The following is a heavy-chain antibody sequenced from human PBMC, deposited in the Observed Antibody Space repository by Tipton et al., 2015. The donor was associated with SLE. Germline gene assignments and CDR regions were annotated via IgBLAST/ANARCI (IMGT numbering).Heavy chain of an antibody. CDR3: ARDQDNWPPALFDI. D-gene: IGHD1-20*01. CDR1: GGSISSYY. CDR2: IYTSGST. J-gene: IGHJ3*02. V-gene: IGHV4-4*07. Sequence: TLSLTCTVSGGSISSYYWSWIRQPAGKGLEWIGRIYTSGSTNYNPSLKSRVTMSVDTSKNQFSLKLSSVTAADTAVYYCARDQDNWPPALFDIWGQGTMVTVSS.